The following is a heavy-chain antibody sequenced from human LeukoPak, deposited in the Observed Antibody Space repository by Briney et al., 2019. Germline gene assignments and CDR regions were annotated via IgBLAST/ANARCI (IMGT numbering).Heavy chain of an antibody. CDR1: GYTFTGYY. D-gene: IGHD3-22*01. CDR2: NNPNSGGT. Sequence: GASVKVSCKASGYTFTGYYMHWVRQAPGQGLEWMGRNNPNSGGTNYAQKFQGRVTMTRDTSISTAYMELSRLRSDDTAVYYCARVSSGYYYMFDYWGQGTLVTVSS. V-gene: IGHV1-2*06. J-gene: IGHJ4*02. CDR3: ARVSSGYYYMFDY.